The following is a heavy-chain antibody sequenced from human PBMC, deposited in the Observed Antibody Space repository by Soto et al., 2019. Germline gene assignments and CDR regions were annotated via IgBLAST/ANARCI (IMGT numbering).Heavy chain of an antibody. Sequence: SETLSLTCAVYGGSFSGYYWSWIRQPPGKGLEWIGEINHSVSTNYNPSLKSRVTISVDTSKNQFSLKLSSVTAADTAVYYCARGGTVRYHYYYYGMDVWGQGTTVTVSS. D-gene: IGHD4-17*01. CDR1: GGSFSGYY. CDR3: ARGGTVRYHYYYYGMDV. V-gene: IGHV4-34*01. CDR2: INHSVST. J-gene: IGHJ6*02.